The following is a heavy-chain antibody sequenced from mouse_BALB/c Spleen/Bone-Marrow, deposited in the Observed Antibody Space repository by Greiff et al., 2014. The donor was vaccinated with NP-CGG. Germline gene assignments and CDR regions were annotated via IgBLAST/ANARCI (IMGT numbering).Heavy chain of an antibody. CDR1: GYTFSNYW. V-gene: IGHV1-9*01. D-gene: IGHD1-1*01. Sequence: VHLVESGAELMKPEASVKISCKATGYTFSNYWIDWVKQRPGHGLEWIGEILPGSGTANYNEKFKGKATFTADTPSNTAYMQLSSLTSEDSALYYCARASVVPYYSDFWGQGTTLTVSS. CDR3: ARASVVPYYSDF. J-gene: IGHJ2*01. CDR2: ILPGSGTA.